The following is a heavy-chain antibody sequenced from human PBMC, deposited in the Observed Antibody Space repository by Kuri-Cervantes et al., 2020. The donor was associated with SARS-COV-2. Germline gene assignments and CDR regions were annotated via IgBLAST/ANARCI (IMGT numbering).Heavy chain of an antibody. V-gene: IGHV4-61*08. Sequence: SETLSLTCAVSGGSISSGGYSWSWIRQPPGKGLEWIGYIYYSGSTNYNPSLKSRVTISVDTSKNQFSLKLSSVTAADTAVYYCARDRYRHSSGWYFDYWGQGTLVTVSS. CDR1: GGSISSGGYS. CDR2: IYYSGST. CDR3: ARDRYRHSSGWYFDY. D-gene: IGHD6-19*01. J-gene: IGHJ4*02.